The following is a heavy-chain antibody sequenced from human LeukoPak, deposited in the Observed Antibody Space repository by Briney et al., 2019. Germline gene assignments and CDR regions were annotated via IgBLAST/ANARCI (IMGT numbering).Heavy chain of an antibody. J-gene: IGHJ4*02. CDR3: ARHVIGTVVTPAIDY. CDR2: IYPGDSDT. CDR1: GYSFTSYW. D-gene: IGHD4-23*01. V-gene: IGHV5-51*01. Sequence: GESLKISCKGSGYSFTSYWIGWVRQMPGKGLEWMGIIYPGDSDTRYSPSFQGQVTISADKSISTAYLQWSSLKASDTAMYYCARHVIGTVVTPAIDYWGQGTLVTVSS.